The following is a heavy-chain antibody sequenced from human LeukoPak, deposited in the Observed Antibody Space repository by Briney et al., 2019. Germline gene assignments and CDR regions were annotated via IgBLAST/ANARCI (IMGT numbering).Heavy chain of an antibody. D-gene: IGHD3-22*01. CDR3: AKYIVGNSDSY. J-gene: IGHJ4*02. Sequence: GGSLRLSCVASGFTFSSYAMSWVGQAPGKGLEWVSPISGSGGTTYYGDSVKGRFTISRDNYKNRLYMQMNRLRDEDRDGYYGAKYIVGNSDSYWGQGTLVTVSS. CDR2: ISGSGGTT. V-gene: IGHV3-23*01. CDR1: GFTFSSYA.